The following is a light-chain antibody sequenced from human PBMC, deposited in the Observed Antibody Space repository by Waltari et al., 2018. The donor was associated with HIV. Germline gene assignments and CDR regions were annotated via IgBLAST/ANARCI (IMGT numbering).Light chain of an antibody. Sequence: SSELTQDPSVSVALGQTVRITCQGDSPRSYYASWYQQKSGQATVVVVFGRNYRPSGIPARFSGSSSGNTATLTITGAQADDEADYYCHSRDSSGSHVVFGGGTKVTVL. V-gene: IGLV3-19*01. CDR3: HSRDSSGSHVV. CDR2: GRN. J-gene: IGLJ2*01. CDR1: SPRSYY.